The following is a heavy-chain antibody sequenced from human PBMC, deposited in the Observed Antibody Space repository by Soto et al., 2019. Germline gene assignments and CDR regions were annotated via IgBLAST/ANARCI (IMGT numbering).Heavy chain of an antibody. CDR2: ISAYNGNT. Sequence: QVQLVQSGAEVKKPGASVKVSCKASGYTFTSYGIGWVRQAPGQGLEWMGWISAYNGNTNYAQKLQGRVTMTTDTSTSTAYMAVRRLRSDDTAVYYCATSVIGELSTGWFDPWGQGTLVTVSS. D-gene: IGHD3-10*01. CDR1: GYTFTSYG. J-gene: IGHJ5*02. CDR3: ATSVIGELSTGWFDP. V-gene: IGHV1-18*01.